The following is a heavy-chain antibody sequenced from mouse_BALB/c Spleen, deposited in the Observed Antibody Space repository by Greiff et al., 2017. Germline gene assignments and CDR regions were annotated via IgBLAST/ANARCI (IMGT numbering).Heavy chain of an antibody. CDR3: ARDGTGWDFDV. J-gene: IGHJ1*01. D-gene: IGHD4-1*01. V-gene: IGHV5-12-1*01. CDR2: ISSGGGST. Sequence: EVHVVESGGGLVKPGGSLKLSCAASGFSFSSYDMSWVRQTPEKRLEWVEYISSGGGSTYYPDTVKGRFTISRDNAKNTLYLQMSSLKSEDTAMYDCARDGTGWDFDVWGAGTTVTVSS. CDR1: GFSFSSYD.